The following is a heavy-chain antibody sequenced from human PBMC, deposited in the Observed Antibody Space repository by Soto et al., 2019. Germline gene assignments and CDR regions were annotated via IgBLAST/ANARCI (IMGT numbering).Heavy chain of an antibody. CDR3: ARDNRGGGQEEGLLYGSLRYYGMDV. V-gene: IGHV3-21*01. CDR2: ISSSSSYI. D-gene: IGHD3-3*01. Sequence: EVQLVESGGGLVKPGGSLRLSCAASGFTFSSYSMNWVRQAPGKGLEWVASISSSSSYIYYADSVKGRFTISRDNAKNSLYRQNNSLRVEDKAVYYCARDNRGGGQEEGLLYGSLRYYGMDVWGQGTTVTVSS. J-gene: IGHJ6*02. CDR1: GFTFSSYS.